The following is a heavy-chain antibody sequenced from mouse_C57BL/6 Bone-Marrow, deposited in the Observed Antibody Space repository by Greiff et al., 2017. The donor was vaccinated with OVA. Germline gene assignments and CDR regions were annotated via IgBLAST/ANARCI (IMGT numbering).Heavy chain of an antibody. CDR1: GYTFTSYW. CDR3: AIARDY. J-gene: IGHJ4*01. Sequence: QVQLQQSGAELVKPGASVKVSCKASGYTFTSYWMHWVKQRPGQGLEWIGRIHPSDSDTNYNQKFKGKATLTVDNSSSTAYMHLSSLTSGDSAVYYCAIARDYWGQGTSVTVSS. CDR2: IHPSDSDT. V-gene: IGHV1-74*01.